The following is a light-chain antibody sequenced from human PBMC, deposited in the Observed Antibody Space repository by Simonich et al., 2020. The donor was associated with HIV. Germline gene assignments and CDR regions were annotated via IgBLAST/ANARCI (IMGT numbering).Light chain of an antibody. CDR3: QQRSNWPPEVT. CDR2: DAS. Sequence: EIVLTQSPATLSLSPGERATLSCRASQSVSSYLAGYQQKPGQAPRLLIYDASNRATGIPGTFSGRGSGTDFTLTISSLEPEDFAVYYCQQRSNWPPEVTFGQGTRLEIK. CDR1: QSVSSY. V-gene: IGKV3-11*01. J-gene: IGKJ5*01.